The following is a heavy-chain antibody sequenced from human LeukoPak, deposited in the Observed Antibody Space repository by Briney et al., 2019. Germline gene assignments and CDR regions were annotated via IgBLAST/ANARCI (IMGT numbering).Heavy chain of an antibody. CDR1: GGSFSAYY. D-gene: IGHD3-22*01. V-gene: IGHV4-34*01. CDR3: ARGLTYYYDSSGYY. J-gene: IGHJ4*02. Sequence: SETLSLTCAVYGGSFSAYYWSWIRQPPGKGLEWIGEINHNGSTNYNPSLKSRVTISVDTSKNQFSLKLSSVTAADTAVYYCARGLTYYYDSSGYYWGEGTLVTVSS. CDR2: INHNGST.